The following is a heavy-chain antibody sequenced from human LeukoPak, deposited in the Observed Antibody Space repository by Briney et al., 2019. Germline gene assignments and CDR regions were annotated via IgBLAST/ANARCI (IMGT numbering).Heavy chain of an antibody. CDR2: ISYDGRNK. V-gene: IGHV3-30*03. CDR3: ARGSVPYYDYGWFDP. CDR1: GFTFSTYG. D-gene: IGHD3-22*01. Sequence: PGRSLRLSCAASGFTFSTYGLHWVRQAPGKGLEWVALISYDGRNKYYADSVKGRFTISSDNSKNTSYLQMNSLRSEDTAVYYCARGSVPYYDYGWFDPWGQGALVTVSS. J-gene: IGHJ5*02.